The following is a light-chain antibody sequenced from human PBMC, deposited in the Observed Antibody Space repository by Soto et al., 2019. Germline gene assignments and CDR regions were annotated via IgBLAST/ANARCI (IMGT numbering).Light chain of an antibody. CDR2: WAS. J-gene: IGKJ3*01. CDR1: QSVLYSSNDKNY. Sequence: DIVMTQSPDSLAVSLGERASINCRSNQSVLYSSNDKNYLAWYQQNPGQPPKLLIYWASSRVSGVPARFSGSWSVTDFTLTIISLQAEDVAVYYCQQPYSTPFTFGPGTIVEIK. V-gene: IGKV4-1*01. CDR3: QQPYSTPFT.